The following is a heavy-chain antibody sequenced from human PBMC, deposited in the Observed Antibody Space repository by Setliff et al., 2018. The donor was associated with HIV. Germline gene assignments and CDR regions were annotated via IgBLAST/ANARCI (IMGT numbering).Heavy chain of an antibody. CDR1: GGSFTSRSYY. J-gene: IGHJ3*02. Sequence: SETLSLTCTVSGGSFTSRSYYWGWIRQPPGKGLEWIGSIFYSGITYYNPSLKSRVTISVDTSKNQFSLNLTSVTAADTAVYYCARSNTFYDFWGGYYTHGAFKIWGLGTMVTVSS. D-gene: IGHD3-3*01. V-gene: IGHV4-39*01. CDR3: ARSNTFYDFWGGYYTHGAFKI. CDR2: IFYSGIT.